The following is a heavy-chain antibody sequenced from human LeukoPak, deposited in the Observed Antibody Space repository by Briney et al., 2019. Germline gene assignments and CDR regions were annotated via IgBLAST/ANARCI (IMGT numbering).Heavy chain of an antibody. D-gene: IGHD3-22*01. CDR3: ARVPYDSSGSDWFDP. CDR1: GYSISSGYY. J-gene: IGHJ5*02. V-gene: IGHV4-38-2*02. Sequence: NPSETLSLTCTVSGYSISSGYYWGWIRQPLGKGLEWIGSIYHSGRTFYNPSLKSRVTISVDTSKNQFSLKLSSVTAADTAVYYCARVPYDSSGSDWFDPWGQGTLVTVSS. CDR2: IYHSGRT.